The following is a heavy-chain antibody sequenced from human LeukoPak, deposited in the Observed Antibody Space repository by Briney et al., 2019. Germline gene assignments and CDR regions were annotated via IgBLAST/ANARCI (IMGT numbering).Heavy chain of an antibody. CDR2: IYHSGST. CDR1: GYSISSGYY. D-gene: IGHD1-1*01. J-gene: IGHJ2*01. V-gene: IGHV4-38-2*02. Sequence: SETLSLTCTVSGYSISSGYYWGWIRQPPGKGLEWIGSIYHSGSTYYNPSLKSRVAISVDTSKNQFSLKLSSVTAADTAVYYCARRQPGWYFDFWGRGTLVTVSS. CDR3: ARRQPGWYFDF.